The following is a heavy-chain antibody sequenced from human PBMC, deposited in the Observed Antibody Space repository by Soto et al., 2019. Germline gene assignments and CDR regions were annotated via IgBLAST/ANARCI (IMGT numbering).Heavy chain of an antibody. CDR2: INPSGGST. J-gene: IGHJ4*02. CDR1: GYTFTSHY. V-gene: IGHV1-46*01. CDR3: AREPCSSTSCYTHFDY. Sequence: ASVKISCKASGYTFTSHYMHWVRQAPGQGPEWMGIINPSGGSTSYAQKFQGRVTMTRDTSTSTVYMELSSLRSEDTAVYYCAREPCSSTSCYTHFDYWGQGTLVTVSS. D-gene: IGHD2-2*02.